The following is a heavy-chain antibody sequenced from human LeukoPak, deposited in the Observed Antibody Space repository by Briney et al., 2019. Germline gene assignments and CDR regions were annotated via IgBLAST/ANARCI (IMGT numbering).Heavy chain of an antibody. CDR2: IYYSGST. V-gene: IGHV4-39*01. J-gene: IGHJ4*02. CDR3: AVGGVYYYDSSGQYYFDY. D-gene: IGHD3-22*01. CDR1: GGSISSSSYY. Sequence: SETLSLTCTVPGGSISSSSYYWGWIRQPPGKGLEWIGSIYYSGSTYYNPSLKSRVTISVDTSKNQFSLKLSSVTAADTAVYYCAVGGVYYYDSSGQYYFDYWGQGTLVTVSS.